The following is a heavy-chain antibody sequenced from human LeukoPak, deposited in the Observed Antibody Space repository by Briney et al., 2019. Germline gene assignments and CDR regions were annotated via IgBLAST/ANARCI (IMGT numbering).Heavy chain of an antibody. CDR3: ARDMGGYRRTDYYYYMDV. D-gene: IGHD6-25*01. CDR1: GFNFSDYY. J-gene: IGHJ6*03. CDR2: ISNSSGTK. Sequence: GGSLRLSCAASGFNFSDYYMSWIRQVPGKGLEWVAYISNSSGTKYYPASVKGRFTISRDNAKNSLFLQMNSLRVEDTAVYYCARDMGGYRRTDYYYYMDVWGKGTTVTISS. V-gene: IGHV3-11*01.